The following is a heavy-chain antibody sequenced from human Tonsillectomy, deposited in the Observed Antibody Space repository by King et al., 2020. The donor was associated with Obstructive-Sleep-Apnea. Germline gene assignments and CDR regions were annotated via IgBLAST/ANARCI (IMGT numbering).Heavy chain of an antibody. Sequence: VQLVESGGGLVQPGGSLRLSCAASGFTFSSYSMNWVRQAPGKGLEWVSYISSSSSTIYYADSVKGRFTISRDNAKNSLYLQMNSLRAEDTAVYYCARDLIVGEDGGGYGMDVWGQGTTVTVSS. CDR2: ISSSSSTI. J-gene: IGHJ6*02. D-gene: IGHD1-26*01. CDR3: ARDLIVGEDGGGYGMDV. V-gene: IGHV3-48*04. CDR1: GFTFSSYS.